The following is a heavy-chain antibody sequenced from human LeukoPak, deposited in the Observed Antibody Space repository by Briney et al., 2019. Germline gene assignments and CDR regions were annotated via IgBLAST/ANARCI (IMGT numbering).Heavy chain of an antibody. CDR2: IYPGDSDT. CDR1: GYIFTNYW. D-gene: IGHD3-22*01. Sequence: GESLKISCKASGYIFTNYWIGWVRQMPGKGLEWMGIIYPGDSDTRYTPSFQGQVTISADKSINTAYVQWNSLKASDTAMYYCARHADSSGLGDAFDIWGHGTMVTVSS. V-gene: IGHV5-51*01. CDR3: ARHADSSGLGDAFDI. J-gene: IGHJ3*02.